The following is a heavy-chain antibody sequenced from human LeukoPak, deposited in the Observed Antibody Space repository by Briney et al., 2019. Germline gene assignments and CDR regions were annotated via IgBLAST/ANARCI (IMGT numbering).Heavy chain of an antibody. Sequence: GGSLRLSCAASGFTVSSNYMSWVRQAPGKGLEWVSVIYSGGSTYYAGSVKGRFTISRDNSKNTLYLQMNSLRAEDTAVYYCAREGSGNGYYYYGMDVWGQGTTVTVSS. D-gene: IGHD4-23*01. CDR3: AREGSGNGYYYYGMDV. CDR1: GFTVSSNY. CDR2: IYSGGST. J-gene: IGHJ6*02. V-gene: IGHV3-66*01.